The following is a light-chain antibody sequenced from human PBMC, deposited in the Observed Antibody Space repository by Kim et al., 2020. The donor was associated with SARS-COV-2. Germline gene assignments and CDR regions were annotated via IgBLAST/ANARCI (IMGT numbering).Light chain of an antibody. CDR2: KAS. CDR1: QSISGW. Sequence: DIQMTQSPSTLSASVGDRVTITCRASQSISGWLAWYQQKPGKAPKLLIYKASTLEGGVPSRFSGSGSGTEFTLTISSLQPDAYATYYCQEYNRFWTFGQGTKVDIK. CDR3: QEYNRFWT. J-gene: IGKJ1*01. V-gene: IGKV1-5*03.